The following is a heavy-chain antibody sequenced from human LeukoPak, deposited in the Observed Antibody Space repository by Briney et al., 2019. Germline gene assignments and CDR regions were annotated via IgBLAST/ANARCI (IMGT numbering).Heavy chain of an antibody. CDR3: ARERNHKGIAVAGRRSRGAFDY. D-gene: IGHD6-19*01. Sequence: PSRTLSLTCAVSGGFISSSNWWSWVRQAPGKGLEWIGDIYHSGSTNYNPSLKSRVTISVDKSKNQFSLKLSSVTAADTAVYYCARERNHKGIAVAGRRSRGAFDYWGQGTLVTVSS. V-gene: IGHV4-4*02. J-gene: IGHJ4*02. CDR1: GGFISSSNW. CDR2: IYHSGST.